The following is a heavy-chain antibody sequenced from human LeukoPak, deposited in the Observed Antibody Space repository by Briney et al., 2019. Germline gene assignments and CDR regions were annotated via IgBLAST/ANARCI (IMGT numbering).Heavy chain of an antibody. CDR2: ISRSGRNI. CDR3: ARSGLLPAGGSYYDY. Sequence: GGSLRLSCAASGFTFSNYAMTWVRQPPGKGLQWVSSISRSGRNIDHADSVNGRFSISRDNARNSLYLQMNSLTAEDTAVYYCARSGLLPAGGSYYDYWGQGTLVTVSS. J-gene: IGHJ4*02. CDR1: GFTFSNYA. D-gene: IGHD3-3*01. V-gene: IGHV3-21*04.